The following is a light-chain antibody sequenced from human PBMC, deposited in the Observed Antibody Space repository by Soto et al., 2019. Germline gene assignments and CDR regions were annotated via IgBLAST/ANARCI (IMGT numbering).Light chain of an antibody. CDR3: QQYNTYTWT. CDR1: QSISSW. Sequence: DIQMTQSPSTLSASVGDRVTITCRASQSISSWLAWYQQKPGKAPKLLIYKASSLESGVPSRFSGSGSATEFTLTISSLQPDEFATYYCQQYNTYTWTFGQGTKVEIK. CDR2: KAS. J-gene: IGKJ1*01. V-gene: IGKV1-5*03.